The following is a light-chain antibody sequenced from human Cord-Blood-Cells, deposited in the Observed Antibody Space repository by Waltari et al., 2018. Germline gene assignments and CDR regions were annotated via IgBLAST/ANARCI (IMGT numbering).Light chain of an antibody. Sequence: QPALTQPPSASGSPGQSVTISCTGTSSDVGGYNYVSWYQQHPGKAPKLMIYEFSKRPSGVPDRFSGSKSGNTASLTVSGLQAEDEADYYCSSYAGSNNYVFGTGTKVTVL. CDR2: EFS. CDR3: SSYAGSNNYV. V-gene: IGLV2-8*01. CDR1: SSDVGGYNY. J-gene: IGLJ1*01.